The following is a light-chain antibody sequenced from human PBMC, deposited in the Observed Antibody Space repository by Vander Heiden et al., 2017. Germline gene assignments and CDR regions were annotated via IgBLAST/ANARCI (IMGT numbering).Light chain of an antibody. V-gene: IGLV2-14*01. Sequence: QSALTQPASVSGSPRQSTPISCTVTSSEVGGYNYASWYQQHPGKAPKLMIFEVSHRPSGVSHRFSGSKSGTTASLTISGLQADDEADYYCSSYTSTSTPHFVFGTGTTVTVL. J-gene: IGLJ1*01. CDR3: SSYTSTSTPHFV. CDR2: EVS. CDR1: SSEVGGYNY.